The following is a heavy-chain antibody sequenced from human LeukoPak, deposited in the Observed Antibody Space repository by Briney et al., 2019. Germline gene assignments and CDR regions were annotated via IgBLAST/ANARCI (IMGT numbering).Heavy chain of an antibody. Sequence: ASVKVSCKASGGTFSSYAISWVRQAPGQGLEWMGGIIPIFGTANYAQKFQGRVTITADESTSTAYMELSSLRPEDTAVYYCARALREQHVFFEGGYWGQGTLVTVSS. CDR2: IIPIFGTA. D-gene: IGHD6-6*01. J-gene: IGHJ4*02. CDR3: ARALREQHVFFEGGY. CDR1: GGTFSSYA. V-gene: IGHV1-69*13.